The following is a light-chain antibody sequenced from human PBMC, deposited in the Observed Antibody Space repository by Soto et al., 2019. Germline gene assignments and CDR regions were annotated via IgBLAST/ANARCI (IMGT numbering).Light chain of an antibody. Sequence: DIQMTQSPSTLSASVGDRVTITCRASQSISSWLAWYQQKSGKAPKLLIYKASTLQSGVPSRFSGSGSGTEFTLTISSLQPDDFGTYYCQHYNSYSGTFGQGTKVEIK. J-gene: IGKJ1*01. CDR3: QHYNSYSGT. V-gene: IGKV1-5*03. CDR2: KAS. CDR1: QSISSW.